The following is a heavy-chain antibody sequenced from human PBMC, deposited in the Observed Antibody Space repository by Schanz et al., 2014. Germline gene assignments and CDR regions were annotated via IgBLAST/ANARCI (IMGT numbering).Heavy chain of an antibody. D-gene: IGHD4-17*01. CDR1: GFAFSSYS. V-gene: IGHV3-48*01. CDR2: IGSSGNTI. Sequence: EVQLVESGGYLVQPGGSLRLSCTASGFAFSSYSMNWVRQAPGKGLEWVSYIGSSGNTIYYADSVKGRFTVSRDNARNSQYLHRSALGAEDTAVYYCARDGDRFYHNYYMDVWGKGTTVTVSS. J-gene: IGHJ6*03. CDR3: ARDGDRFYHNYYMDV.